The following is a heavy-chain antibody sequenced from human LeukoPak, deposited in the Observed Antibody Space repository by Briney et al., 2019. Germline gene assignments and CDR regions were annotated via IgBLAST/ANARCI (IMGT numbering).Heavy chain of an antibody. CDR2: IIPIFGTA. V-gene: IGHV1-69*13. Sequence: SVKVSCKASGYTFTSYYMHWVRQAPGQGLERMGGIIPIFGTANYAQKFQGRVTITADESTSTAYMELSSLRSEDTAVYYCTREGTTIFGVVIPDAFDIWGQGTMVTVSS. CDR1: GYTFTSYY. CDR3: TREGTTIFGVVIPDAFDI. J-gene: IGHJ3*02. D-gene: IGHD3-3*01.